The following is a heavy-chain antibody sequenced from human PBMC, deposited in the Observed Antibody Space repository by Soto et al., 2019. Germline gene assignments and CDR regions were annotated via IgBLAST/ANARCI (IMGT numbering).Heavy chain of an antibody. CDR1: GGTFRGYG. D-gene: IGHD2-15*01. CDR2: IIPIFTTA. J-gene: IGHJ5*01. Sequence: QVRLVQSGTEVRKPGSSVKVSCKASGGTFRGYGISWVRQAPGQGLEWMGGIIPIFTTANYAQRFQGRVTITADKCPGTAYMEESSLRPEDTAVYYCATHDDPLIVVTVADHNWFDSWGQGTLVTVSS. CDR3: ATHDDPLIVVTVADHNWFDS. V-gene: IGHV1-69*06.